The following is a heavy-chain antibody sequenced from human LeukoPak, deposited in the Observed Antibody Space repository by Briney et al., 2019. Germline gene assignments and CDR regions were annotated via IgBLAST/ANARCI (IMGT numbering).Heavy chain of an antibody. J-gene: IGHJ3*02. D-gene: IGHD6-13*01. CDR1: GFTFSNYE. CDR3: ARESSSSSTGAFDI. Sequence: GGSLRLSCAASGFTFSNYEIPWVRQTTGKGLEWVSAIGPAGDTYYPGSVKGRFTVSRENAKNSLYLQMNSLRAGDTAVYYCARESSSSSTGAFDIWGQGTMVTVSS. V-gene: IGHV3-13*01. CDR2: IGPAGDT.